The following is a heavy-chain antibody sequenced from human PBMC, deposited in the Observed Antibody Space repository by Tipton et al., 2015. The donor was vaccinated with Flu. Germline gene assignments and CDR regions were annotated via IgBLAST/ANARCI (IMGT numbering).Heavy chain of an antibody. Sequence: TLSLTCTVSGDSVRSSYYWARIRQPPGRGLEWIGNINHNGNTYHNASLRSRVTISVDTSRNHFSLKLSSVTAADTAVYYCARRDFSNYVSDPKNWFDPWGQGTLVTVSS. D-gene: IGHD4-11*01. CDR1: GDSVRSSYY. CDR3: ARRDFSNYVSDPKNWFDP. CDR2: INHNGNT. V-gene: IGHV4-38-2*02. J-gene: IGHJ5*02.